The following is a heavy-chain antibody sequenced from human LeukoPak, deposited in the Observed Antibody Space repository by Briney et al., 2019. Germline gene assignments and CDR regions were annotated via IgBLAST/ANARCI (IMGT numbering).Heavy chain of an antibody. CDR2: IFYSGRT. J-gene: IGHJ4*02. CDR3: ARDILATSIAAPYY. Sequence: SETLSLTCAVYGGSLSGYYWSWIPQPPGKGLEWIGSIFYSGRTYYNPSLKSRVTMSVDTSKNQFSLRLNSVNAADTAVYYCARDILATSIAAPYYWGQGTLVTVSS. CDR1: GGSLSGYY. V-gene: IGHV4-34*11. D-gene: IGHD6-13*01.